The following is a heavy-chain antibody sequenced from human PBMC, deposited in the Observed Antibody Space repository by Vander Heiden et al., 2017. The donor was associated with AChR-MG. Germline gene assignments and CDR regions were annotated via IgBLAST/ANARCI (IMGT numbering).Heavy chain of an antibody. Sequence: QVQLVESGGGVVQPGRSLRLSCAASGFPFSTYGMHWVRQAPGKGLEWVAVIWYDGSNKYYADSVKGRFTISRDNSKNTLFLQMNSLRADDTAVYYCARDREYSTSWSDYWGQGTLVTVS. J-gene: IGHJ4*02. D-gene: IGHD6-13*01. CDR2: IWYDGSNK. CDR1: GFPFSTYG. V-gene: IGHV3-33*01. CDR3: ARDREYSTSWSDY.